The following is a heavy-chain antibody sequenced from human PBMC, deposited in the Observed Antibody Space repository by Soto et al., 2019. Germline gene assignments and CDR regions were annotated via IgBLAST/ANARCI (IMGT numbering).Heavy chain of an antibody. Sequence: QVQLQESGPGLVKPSQTLSLTCTVSGGSISSGDYYWSWIRQPPGKGLEWIGYIYYSGSTYYNPSLKSRVSISVDTSKNQFSLKLSSVTAADTAVYYCAKSPSSSRYWFDPWGQGTLVTVSS. V-gene: IGHV4-30-4*01. CDR3: AKSPSSSRYWFDP. D-gene: IGHD6-13*01. J-gene: IGHJ5*02. CDR2: IYYSGST. CDR1: GGSISSGDYY.